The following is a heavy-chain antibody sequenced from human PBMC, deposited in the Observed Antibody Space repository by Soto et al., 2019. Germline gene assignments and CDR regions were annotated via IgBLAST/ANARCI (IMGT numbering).Heavy chain of an antibody. V-gene: IGHV3-23*01. CDR1: GFTFSSYA. Sequence: EVQLLESGGGLVQPGGSLRLSCAASGFTFSSYAMRWVRQAPGKGLGWVSAISGSGGSTYYADSVKGRFTISRDNSKNTLYLQMNSLRAEDTAVYYCARRGSGSYYDYWGQGTLVTVSS. D-gene: IGHD1-26*01. J-gene: IGHJ4*02. CDR2: ISGSGGST. CDR3: ARRGSGSYYDY.